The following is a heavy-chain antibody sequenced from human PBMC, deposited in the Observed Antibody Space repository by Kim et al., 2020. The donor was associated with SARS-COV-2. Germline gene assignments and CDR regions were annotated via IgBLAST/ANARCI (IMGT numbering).Heavy chain of an antibody. J-gene: IGHJ5*02. D-gene: IGHD4-17*01. CDR1: GGSISSYY. V-gene: IGHV4-59*13. Sequence: SETLSLTCTVSGGSISSYYWSWIRQPPGKGLEWIGYIYYSGSTNYNPSLKSRVTISVDTSKNQFSLKLSSVTAADTAVYYCAREVWPTVTTSDTRNWFDPWGQGTLVTSPQ. CDR2: IYYSGST. CDR3: AREVWPTVTTSDTRNWFDP.